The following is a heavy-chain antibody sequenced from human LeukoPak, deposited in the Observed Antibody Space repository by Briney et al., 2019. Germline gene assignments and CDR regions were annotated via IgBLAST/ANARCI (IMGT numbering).Heavy chain of an antibody. CDR3: AKDKDYYFDY. CDR2: ISGGGGST. Sequence: TGGSLRLSCAASGFPFSSYAMTWVRQAPGKGLEWVSTISGGGGSTYYADSVKGRFTISRDNSKNTLYLQMNSLRAEDTAVYYCAKDKDYYFDYWGQGTLVTVSS. J-gene: IGHJ4*02. CDR1: GFPFSSYA. D-gene: IGHD3/OR15-3a*01. V-gene: IGHV3-23*01.